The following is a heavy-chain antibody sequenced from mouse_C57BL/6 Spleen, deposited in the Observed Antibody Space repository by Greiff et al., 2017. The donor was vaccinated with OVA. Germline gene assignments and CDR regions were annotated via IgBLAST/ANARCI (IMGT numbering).Heavy chain of an antibody. J-gene: IGHJ3*01. CDR3: AREGVYDYDGFAY. CDR2: ISSGSSTI. Sequence: EVNVVESGGGLVKPGGSLKLSCAASGFTFSDYGMHWVRQAPEKGLEWVAYISSGSSTIYYADTVKGRFTISRDNAKNTLFLQMTSLRSEDTAMYYCAREGVYDYDGFAYWGQGTLVTVSA. D-gene: IGHD2-4*01. V-gene: IGHV5-17*01. CDR1: GFTFSDYG.